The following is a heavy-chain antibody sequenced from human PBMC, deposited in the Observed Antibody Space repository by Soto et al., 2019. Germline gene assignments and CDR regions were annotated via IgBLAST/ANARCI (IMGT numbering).Heavy chain of an antibody. J-gene: IGHJ4*02. CDR3: ARGIKGLQIDF. Sequence: SETLSLTCAVSGDSISRGAFSWSWIRQPPGKGLEWIGYIYQSGNTYYHPSLKSRVTISLERSKNQFSLKLSSVTAADTAVYYCARGIKGLQIDFWGQGTLVTVS. V-gene: IGHV4-30-2*01. CDR1: GDSISRGAFS. CDR2: IYQSGNT. D-gene: IGHD4-4*01.